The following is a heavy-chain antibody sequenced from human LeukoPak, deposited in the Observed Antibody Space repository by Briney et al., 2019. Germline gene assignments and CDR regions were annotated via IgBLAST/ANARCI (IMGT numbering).Heavy chain of an antibody. V-gene: IGHV3-30*02. D-gene: IGHD3-16*02. CDR3: ARDFSYDYVWGSYRPPSYFDY. CDR1: GFTFSSYG. CDR2: IRYDGNNK. Sequence: GGSLRLSCAASGFTFSSYGMHWVRQAPGKGLEWVAFIRYDGNNKYYADSVKGRFTISRDNAKNSLYLQMNSLRAEDTAVYYCARDFSYDYVWGSYRPPSYFDYWGQGTLVTVSS. J-gene: IGHJ4*02.